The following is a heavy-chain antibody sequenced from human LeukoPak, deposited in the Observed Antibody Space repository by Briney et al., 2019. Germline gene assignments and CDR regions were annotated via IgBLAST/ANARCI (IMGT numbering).Heavy chain of an antibody. D-gene: IGHD6-13*01. V-gene: IGHV4-39*01. Sequence: PSETLSLTCTVSGGSISSSSFYWGWIRQPPGKGLEWLGSFYYSGSTYSNPSLKSRVTISVDTSKNQFSLKLSSVTAADTAVYYCARPLYSSSRNPNFDYWGQGTLVTVSS. CDR2: FYYSGST. J-gene: IGHJ4*02. CDR1: GGSISSSSFY. CDR3: ARPLYSSSRNPNFDY.